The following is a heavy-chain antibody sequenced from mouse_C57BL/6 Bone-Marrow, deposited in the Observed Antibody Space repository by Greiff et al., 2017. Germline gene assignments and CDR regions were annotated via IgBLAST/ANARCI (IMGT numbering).Heavy chain of an antibody. CDR2: IDPSDSYT. CDR3: ANDGYCWYLDV. V-gene: IGHV1-69*01. Sequence: VQLQRPGAELVMPGASVKLSCKASGYTFTSYWMHWVKQRPGQGLEWIGEIDPSDSYTNYNQKFKGKSTLTVDQSTSTAYMQLSSLTSEDAAVYYCANDGYCWYLDVWGTGTTVTVSS. D-gene: IGHD2-3*01. CDR1: GYTFTSYW. J-gene: IGHJ1*03.